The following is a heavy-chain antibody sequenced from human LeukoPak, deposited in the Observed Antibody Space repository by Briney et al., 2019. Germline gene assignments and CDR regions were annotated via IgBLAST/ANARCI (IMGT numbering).Heavy chain of an antibody. CDR1: GGSFSGYY. D-gene: IGHD5-24*01. CDR2: INHSGST. V-gene: IGHV4-34*01. J-gene: IGHJ2*01. CDR3: ARRRDGTPYWYFDL. Sequence: SETLSLTCAVYGGSFSGYYWSWIRQPPGKGLEWIGEINHSGSTNYNPSLKSRVTISVDTSKNQFSLKLGSVTAADTAVYYCARRRDGTPYWYFDLWGRGTLVTVSS.